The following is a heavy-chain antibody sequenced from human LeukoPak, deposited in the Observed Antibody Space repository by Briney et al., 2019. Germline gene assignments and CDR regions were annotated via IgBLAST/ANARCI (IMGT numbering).Heavy chain of an antibody. CDR3: ARGANGGNSGYYYYGMDV. CDR2: IKQDGSEK. Sequence: GGSLRLSCAASGFTFSSYWMSWVRQAPGKGLEWVANIKQDGSEKYYVDSVKGRFTISRDNSKNTLYVQMNSLRAEDTAVYYCARGANGGNSGYYYYGMDVWGQGTTVTVSS. J-gene: IGHJ6*02. D-gene: IGHD4-23*01. V-gene: IGHV3-7*01. CDR1: GFTFSSYW.